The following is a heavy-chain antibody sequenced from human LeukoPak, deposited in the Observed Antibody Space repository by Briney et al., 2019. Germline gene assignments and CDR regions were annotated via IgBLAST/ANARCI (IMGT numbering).Heavy chain of an antibody. CDR3: TRRPSGYYLGRFYYFDY. J-gene: IGHJ4*02. Sequence: KPSETLSLTCTVSGYSISSGYYWGWIRQPPGKGLEWIASIYHSGSTYYNPSLKSRVTISVDTSKNQFSLKLSSVTAADTAVYYCTRRPSGYYLGRFYYFDYWGQGTLVTVSS. CDR1: GYSISSGYY. V-gene: IGHV4-38-2*02. D-gene: IGHD3-22*01. CDR2: IYHSGST.